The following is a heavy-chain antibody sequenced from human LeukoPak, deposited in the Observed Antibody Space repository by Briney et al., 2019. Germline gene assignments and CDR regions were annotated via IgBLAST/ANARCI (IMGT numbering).Heavy chain of an antibody. CDR3: ASSTWGYDILTGYSSYFDY. V-gene: IGHV4-61*02. CDR1: GGSISSGSHY. D-gene: IGHD3-9*01. Sequence: SETLSLTCTVSGGSISSGSHYWSWIRQPAGKGLEWIGRIYTSGGNNYNPSLKSRVTISVDMSKNQFSLELSSVTAADAAVYFCASSTWGYDILTGYSSYFDYWGQGTLVTVSS. J-gene: IGHJ4*02. CDR2: IYTSGGN.